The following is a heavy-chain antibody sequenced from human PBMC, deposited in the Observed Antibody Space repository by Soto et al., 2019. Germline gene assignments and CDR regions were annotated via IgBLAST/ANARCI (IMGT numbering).Heavy chain of an antibody. V-gene: IGHV3-7*03. D-gene: IGHD5-12*01. CDR2: IKADGTEK. Sequence: GGSLRLSCVGSGFTFSSYWMGWVRQTPGKGLEWVATIKADGTEKYYVDSVKGRFTYSRDNAKTSVYLEMNSLRAEDTAVYYCVTAVRGYNANGDLWGQGTTVTVSS. CDR1: GFTFSSYW. CDR3: VTAVRGYNANGDL. J-gene: IGHJ6*02.